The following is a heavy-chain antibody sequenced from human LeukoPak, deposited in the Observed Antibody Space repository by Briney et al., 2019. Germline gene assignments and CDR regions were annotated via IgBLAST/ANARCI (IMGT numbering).Heavy chain of an antibody. CDR3: AISMVRGVDY. CDR1: GFTFSSYA. Sequence: GGSLRLSCAASGFTFSSYAMHWVRQAPGKGLEWVAVISYDGSNKYYADSVKGRFTISRDNSKNTLYLQMNSLRAEDTAVYYCAISMVRGVDYWGQGTLVTVSS. D-gene: IGHD3-10*01. CDR2: ISYDGSNK. V-gene: IGHV3-30-3*01. J-gene: IGHJ4*02.